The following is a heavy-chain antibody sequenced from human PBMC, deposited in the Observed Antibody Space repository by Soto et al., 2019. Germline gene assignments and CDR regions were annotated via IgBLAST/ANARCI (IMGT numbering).Heavy chain of an antibody. CDR1: GFTFSSYA. D-gene: IGHD3-22*01. V-gene: IGHV3-23*01. J-gene: IGHJ4*02. CDR3: AKDGQATYYYDSSGYSYFDY. CDR2: ISGSGGST. Sequence: PGGSLRLSCAASGFTFSSYAMSWVRQAPGKGLEWVSAISGSGGSTYYADSVKGRFTISRDNSKNTLYLQMNSLRAEDTAVYYCAKDGQATYYYDSSGYSYFDYWGQGTLVTVSS.